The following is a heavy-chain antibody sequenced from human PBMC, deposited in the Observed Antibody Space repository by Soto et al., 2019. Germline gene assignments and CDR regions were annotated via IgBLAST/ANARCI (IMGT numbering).Heavy chain of an antibody. V-gene: IGHV1-69*06. D-gene: IGHD2-15*01. Sequence: QVQLVQSGAEVRKPGSSVKVSCKTSGGLISKYSFNWVRQAPGQGLEWMGGVLPISGSTDYAQKFQGRLTITADRPTSTVDMELSRIRSDETANYYCATIRVRGGPLRFEDGGQGMLISVCS. CDR1: GGLISKYS. J-gene: IGHJ4*01. CDR2: VLPISGST. CDR3: ATIRVRGGPLRFED.